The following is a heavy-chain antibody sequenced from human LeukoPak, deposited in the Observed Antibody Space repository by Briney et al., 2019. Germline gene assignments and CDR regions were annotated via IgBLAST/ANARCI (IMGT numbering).Heavy chain of an antibody. J-gene: IGHJ6*02. Sequence: PSETLSLTCAVYGGSFSGYYWSWIRQPPGKGLEWIGEINHSGSTNYNPSLKSRVTISVDTSKNQFSLRLTSVTAADTAVYYCARQVPGPYNYYGMDVWGQGTTVTVSS. CDR2: INHSGST. CDR3: ARQVPGPYNYYGMDV. CDR1: GGSFSGYY. V-gene: IGHV4-34*01.